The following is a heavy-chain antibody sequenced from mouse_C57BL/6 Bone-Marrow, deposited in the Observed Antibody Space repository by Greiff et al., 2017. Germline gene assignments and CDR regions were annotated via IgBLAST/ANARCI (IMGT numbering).Heavy chain of an antibody. CDR2: IYPGSGST. CDR1: GYTFTSYW. D-gene: IGHD1-1*01. V-gene: IGHV1-55*01. Sequence: VQLQQPGAELVKPGASVKMSCKASGYTFTSYWITWVKQRPGQGLEWIGDIYPGSGSTNYNEKFTSKATLTVDTSSSTAYMQLSSLTSEDSAVYYCARERLGSSYWYFDVWGTGTTVTVSS. CDR3: ARERLGSSYWYFDV. J-gene: IGHJ1*03.